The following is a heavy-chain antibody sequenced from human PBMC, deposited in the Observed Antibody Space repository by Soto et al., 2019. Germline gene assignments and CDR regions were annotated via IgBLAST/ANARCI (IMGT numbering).Heavy chain of an antibody. CDR1: GGSISSSSYY. D-gene: IGHD6-6*01. CDR3: ATRRIAALNWFDP. CDR2: IYYSGST. J-gene: IGHJ5*02. V-gene: IGHV4-39*01. Sequence: PSETLSLTCTVSGGSISSSSYYWGWIRQPPGKGLEWIGSIYYSGSTYYNPSLKSRVTISVDTSKNQFPLKLSSVTAADTAVYYCATRRIAALNWFDPWGQGTLVTVSS.